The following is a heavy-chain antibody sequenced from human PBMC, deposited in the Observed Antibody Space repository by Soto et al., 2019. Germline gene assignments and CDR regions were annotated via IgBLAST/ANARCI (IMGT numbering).Heavy chain of an antibody. D-gene: IGHD2-2*01. Sequence: EVQLVESGGGLVQPGGSLRLSCAASGFTFSSYWMSWVRQAPGKGLEWVANIKQDGSEKYYVDSVKGRFTISRDNAKKSLYLQMNSLTAEDTAVYYCARGRGCSTGCHNFDYWGQGTLVTVSS. CDR3: ARGRGCSTGCHNFDY. CDR1: GFTFSSYW. V-gene: IGHV3-7*01. CDR2: IKQDGSEK. J-gene: IGHJ4*02.